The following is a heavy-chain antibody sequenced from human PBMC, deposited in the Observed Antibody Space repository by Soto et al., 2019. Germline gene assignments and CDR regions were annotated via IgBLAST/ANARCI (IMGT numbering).Heavy chain of an antibody. J-gene: IGHJ5*02. CDR1: GYTFTGYY. CDR3: ARLGRAKTAFDP. D-gene: IGHD1-1*01. CDR2: INPNSGGT. V-gene: IGHV1-2*02. Sequence: QVQLVQSGAEVKKPGASVKVSCKASGYTFTGYYMHWVRQAPGQGLEWMGWINPNSGGTNYVQKFQGRVTMTRDTSISTAYMELSRLRSDDTAVYYCARLGRAKTAFDPWGQGTLVTVSS.